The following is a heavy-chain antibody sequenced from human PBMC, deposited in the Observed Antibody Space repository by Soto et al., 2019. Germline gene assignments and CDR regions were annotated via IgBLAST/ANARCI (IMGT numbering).Heavy chain of an antibody. CDR3: AKGRRDDTLTGFYLTYFDY. Sequence: EVQLLESGGGLVQPGSSLRLSCAASGFTFSNYAMSWVRQTPGCGLEWVSSISGSGGSTFYADSVKGRFTISRDNPKNTLSLQMTSLRADDTAVSYCAKGRRDDTLTGFYLTYFDYWGRGTLVTVPS. D-gene: IGHD3-9*01. CDR2: ISGSGGST. J-gene: IGHJ4*02. CDR1: GFTFSNYA. V-gene: IGHV3-23*01.